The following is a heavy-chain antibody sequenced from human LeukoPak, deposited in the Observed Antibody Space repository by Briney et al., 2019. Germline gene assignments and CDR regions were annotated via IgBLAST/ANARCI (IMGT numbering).Heavy chain of an antibody. V-gene: IGHV4-31*03. CDR2: IYYSGST. J-gene: IGHJ2*01. CDR1: GGSISSGGYY. D-gene: IGHD1-26*01. Sequence: SQTLSLTCTVSGGSISSGGYYWSWIRQHPGKGLEWIGYIYYSGSTYYNPSLKSRVTISVDTSKNQFSLKLSSVTAADTAVYYCARGFLGVPRNWYSDLWGRGTLVTVSS. CDR3: ARGFLGVPRNWYSDL.